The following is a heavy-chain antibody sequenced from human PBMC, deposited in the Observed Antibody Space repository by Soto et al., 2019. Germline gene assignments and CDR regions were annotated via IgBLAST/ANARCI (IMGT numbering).Heavy chain of an antibody. CDR2: INPSGGST. J-gene: IGHJ4*02. CDR3: ARDAAVAGTVYYFDY. V-gene: IGHV1-46*01. CDR1: GYTFTSYY. Sequence: QVQLVQSGAEVKKPGASVKVSCKASGYTFTSYYMHWVRQAPGQGLEWMGIINPSGGSTSSAQKCQGRVTMTRDTSTSTVYRELSSLRSEDTAVYYCARDAAVAGTVYYFDYWGQGTLVTVSS. D-gene: IGHD6-19*01.